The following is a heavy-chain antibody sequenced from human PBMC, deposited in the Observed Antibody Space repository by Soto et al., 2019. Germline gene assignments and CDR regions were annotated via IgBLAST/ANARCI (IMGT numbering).Heavy chain of an antibody. CDR1: GYTFTSYD. J-gene: IGHJ6*02. V-gene: IGHV1-8*01. CDR3: ARWTAAAPFDYYYYGMDV. D-gene: IGHD6-13*01. Sequence: ASVKVSCKAAGYTFTSYDINWVRQATGQGLEWMGWMNPNSGNTGYAQKFQGRVTITRDTSASTAYMELSSLRSEDTAVYYCARWTAAAPFDYYYYGMDVWGQGTTVTVSS. CDR2: MNPNSGNT.